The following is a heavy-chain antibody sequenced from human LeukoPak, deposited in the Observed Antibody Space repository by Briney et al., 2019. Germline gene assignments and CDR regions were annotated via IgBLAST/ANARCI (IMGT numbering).Heavy chain of an antibody. CDR1: GHSISNSQYY. Sequence: SETLSLTCSVSGHSISNSQYYWSWIRQPPGKGLEWIAYINYSGSTNYNPSLESRVTISVDTSKNLFSLKFTSVTAADTAVYYCARHRPGERRFDPWGQGTLVTVSS. CDR2: INYSGST. CDR3: ARHRPGERRFDP. D-gene: IGHD3-16*01. V-gene: IGHV4-61*05. J-gene: IGHJ5*02.